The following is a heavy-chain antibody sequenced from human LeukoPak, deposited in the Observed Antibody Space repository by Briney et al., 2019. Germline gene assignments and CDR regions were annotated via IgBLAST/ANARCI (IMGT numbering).Heavy chain of an antibody. V-gene: IGHV4-31*03. CDR3: ARGTYYYDSSGHWRYFDY. CDR2: IYYSGST. J-gene: IGHJ4*02. Sequence: SETLSLTCTVSGGSISSGGYYWSWIRQRPGKGLEWIGYIYYSGSTYYNPSLKSRVTISVDTSKNQFSLKLSSVTAADTAVYYCARGTYYYDSSGHWRYFDYWGQGTLVTVSS. CDR1: GGSISSGGYY. D-gene: IGHD3-22*01.